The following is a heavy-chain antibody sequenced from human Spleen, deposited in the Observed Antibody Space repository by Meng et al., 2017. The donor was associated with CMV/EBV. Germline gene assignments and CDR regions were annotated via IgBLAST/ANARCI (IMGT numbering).Heavy chain of an antibody. CDR2: IYAGGIT. V-gene: IGHV3-53*01. CDR1: GFTFNTFS. Sequence: GGSLRLSCAASGFTFNTFSMNWVRQAPGKGLEWVAVIYAGGITYYANSVKGRFTISRDTSKNSLDLQMKRLRVEDTAVYYCARDAVSGSYGNDFWGQGTLVTVSS. D-gene: IGHD3-16*01. CDR3: ARDAVSGSYGNDF. J-gene: IGHJ4*02.